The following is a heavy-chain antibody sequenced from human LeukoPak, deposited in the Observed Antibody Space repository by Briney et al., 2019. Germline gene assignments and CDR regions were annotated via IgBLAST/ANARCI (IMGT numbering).Heavy chain of an antibody. D-gene: IGHD3-22*01. J-gene: IGHJ3*02. V-gene: IGHV3-21*01. CDR2: ISSGGGYI. Sequence: GGSLRLSCAASGFTFSTYSMNSVRQAPGKGLEWVSSISSGGGYIFDADSVKDRFSISRDNAKHSLYLKMNSLRAEDTAVYYCARDSSAYYTFDIWGPGTMVTVSS. CDR3: ARDSSAYYTFDI. CDR1: GFTFSTYS.